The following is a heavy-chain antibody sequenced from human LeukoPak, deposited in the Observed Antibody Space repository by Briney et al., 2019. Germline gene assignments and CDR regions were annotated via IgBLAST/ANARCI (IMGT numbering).Heavy chain of an antibody. CDR2: ISGSGSGT. Sequence: GGSLRLSCAASGITFSSYAMSWVRQAPGKGLEWVSAISGSGSGTYYPDSVRGRFTISRDSSKNTLYLQMNSLRVEDTAVYYCAKVVNSGYYYYFDYWGREPWSPSPQ. CDR1: GITFSSYA. D-gene: IGHD3-22*01. J-gene: IGHJ4*02. V-gene: IGHV3-23*01. CDR3: AKVVNSGYYYYFDY.